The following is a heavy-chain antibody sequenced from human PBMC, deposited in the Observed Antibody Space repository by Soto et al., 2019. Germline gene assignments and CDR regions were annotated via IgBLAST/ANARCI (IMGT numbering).Heavy chain of an antibody. Sequence: SLRLSCSASGFTFTRYSINWVRHAPGKGLELVSSISSSTNYTYYSDSIKGRFTVSRDNAKNSVYLEMNSLCAEDTAVYYCARESEDLTSNFDYWGQGTLVTVSS. CDR3: ARESEDLTSNFDY. J-gene: IGHJ4*02. CDR2: ISSSTNYT. V-gene: IGHV3-21*01. CDR1: GFTFTRYS.